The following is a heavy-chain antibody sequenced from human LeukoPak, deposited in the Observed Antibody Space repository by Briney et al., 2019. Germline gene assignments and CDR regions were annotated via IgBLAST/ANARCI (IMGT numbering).Heavy chain of an antibody. J-gene: IGHJ4*02. CDR3: VKDPSGNYFYFDY. CDR1: GFTFSSFA. CDR2: ISSDGGRT. Sequence: RGSLRLSCSASGFTFSSFAMFWVRQAPGKGPEYVSGISSDGGRTNYADSVKARFTISRDNSKVTLYLQMTSLRPEDTAIYYCVKDPSGNYFYFDYWGQGTLVTVSS. D-gene: IGHD1-26*01. V-gene: IGHV3-64D*09.